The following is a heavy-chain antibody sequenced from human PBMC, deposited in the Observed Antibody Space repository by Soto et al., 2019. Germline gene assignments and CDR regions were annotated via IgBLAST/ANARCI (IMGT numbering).Heavy chain of an antibody. CDR1: GGIISSYY. Sequence: QVQLQESGPGLVKPSETLSLTCTVSGGIISSYYWSWIRQPPGKGLEWIGYIYYSGSTNYNPSLKIRVTISMDTSKSQFSLKLSSVTAADTAVYYCARDDGGFWGQGALVTVSS. V-gene: IGHV4-59*01. CDR2: IYYSGST. J-gene: IGHJ4*02. CDR3: ARDDGGF.